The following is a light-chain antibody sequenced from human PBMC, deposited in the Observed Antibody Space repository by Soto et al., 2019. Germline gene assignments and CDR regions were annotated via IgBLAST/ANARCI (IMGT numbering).Light chain of an antibody. CDR3: QQYDSSPCT. J-gene: IGKJ4*01. Sequence: DIVLTQSPGTLSLPLGERGTLSCRASRSIRSNYVAWYQRKPGQPPRLLIHGASSRATGTPDRFSGSGSGTDFTLNISRLEAEDSAVYYCQQYDSSPCTFGGGTKVEI. V-gene: IGKV3-20*01. CDR1: RSIRSNY. CDR2: GAS.